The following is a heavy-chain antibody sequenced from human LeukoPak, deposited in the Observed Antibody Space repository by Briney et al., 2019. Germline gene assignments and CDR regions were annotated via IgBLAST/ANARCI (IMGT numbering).Heavy chain of an antibody. CDR1: GDSISSSHW. CDR2: IYHSGST. V-gene: IGHV4-4*02. D-gene: IGHD6-13*01. J-gene: IGHJ4*02. CDR3: ARNWYGSSWSEQIYYFDY. Sequence: SETLSLTCAVSGDSISSSHWWSWVRQSPGKGLEWIGEIYHSGSTYYNPSLKSRITISVDTSKNQFSLKLSSVTAADTAVYYCARNWYGSSWSEQIYYFDYWGQGTLVTVSS.